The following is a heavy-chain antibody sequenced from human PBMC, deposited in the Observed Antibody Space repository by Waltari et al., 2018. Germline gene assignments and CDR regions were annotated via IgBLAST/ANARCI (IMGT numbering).Heavy chain of an antibody. D-gene: IGHD3-16*01. CDR1: GFTFRSYW. CDR3: ASPRRGTAFDI. J-gene: IGHJ3*02. Sequence: EVQLVESGGGLVQPGGSLRLSCIGSGFTFRSYWMSWVRQAPGKGLELVASINQDGNDKYYVASVKGRFNISRDNAKNSLFLQMDSLRADDTSIFFCASPRRGTAFDIWGQGTVVTVST. CDR2: INQDGNDK. V-gene: IGHV3-7*02.